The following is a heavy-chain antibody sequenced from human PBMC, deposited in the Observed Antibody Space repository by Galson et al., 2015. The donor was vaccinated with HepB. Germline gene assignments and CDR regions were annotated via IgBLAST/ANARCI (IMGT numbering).Heavy chain of an antibody. D-gene: IGHD3-22*01. CDR3: AKLDSSGCS. Sequence: SLRLSCATSGFIFRNYGMHWVRQAPGKGLEWVAVIWYDGRDQKYADSVRGRFTISRDNSRNALYLQMSSLRVEDAALYYCAKLDSSGCSWGQGTLVTVPP. CDR2: IWYDGRDQ. V-gene: IGHV3-33*06. CDR1: GFIFRNYG. J-gene: IGHJ4*02.